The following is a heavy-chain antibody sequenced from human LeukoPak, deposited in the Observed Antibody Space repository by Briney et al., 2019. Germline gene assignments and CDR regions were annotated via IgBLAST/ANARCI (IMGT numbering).Heavy chain of an antibody. CDR1: GGSVSNYY. CDR3: ARRGRWSSGAY. J-gene: IGHJ4*02. Sequence: SETLSLTCSVSGGSVSNYYWSWIRQPPGKGLEWIGYVYYTGSTNYNPSLKSRVTMFEDKSKNQFSLRLYSVTVADTAVYYCARRGRWSSGAYWGQGALVTVSS. V-gene: IGHV4-59*08. D-gene: IGHD5-24*01. CDR2: VYYTGST.